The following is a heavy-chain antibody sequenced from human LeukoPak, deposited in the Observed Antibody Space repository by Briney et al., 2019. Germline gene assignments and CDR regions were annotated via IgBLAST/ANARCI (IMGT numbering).Heavy chain of an antibody. Sequence: GGSLRLSCAASGFTFSDYYMSWIRQAPGKGLEWVSYISSSGSTIYYADSVKGRFTISRDNAKNSLYLQMNSLRAEDTAVYYCASSSSSGWYDYIDYWGQGTLVTVSS. V-gene: IGHV3-11*04. CDR2: ISSSGSTI. CDR1: GFTFSDYY. D-gene: IGHD6-19*01. CDR3: ASSSSSGWYDYIDY. J-gene: IGHJ4*02.